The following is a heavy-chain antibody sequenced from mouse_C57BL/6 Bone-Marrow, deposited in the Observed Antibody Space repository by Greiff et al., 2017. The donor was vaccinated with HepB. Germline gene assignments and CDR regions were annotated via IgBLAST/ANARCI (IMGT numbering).Heavy chain of an antibody. V-gene: IGHV1-81*01. CDR2: IYPRSGNT. Sequence: QVQLQQSGAELARPGASVKLSCKASGYTFTSYGISWVKQSTGQGLEWIGEIYPRSGNTYYNEKFKGKATLTADKSSSTAYMELRSLTSEDSAVYFGARGGGYYYGSSYEWYFDVWGTGTTVTVSS. D-gene: IGHD1-1*01. J-gene: IGHJ1*03. CDR1: GYTFTSYG. CDR3: ARGGGYYYGSSYEWYFDV.